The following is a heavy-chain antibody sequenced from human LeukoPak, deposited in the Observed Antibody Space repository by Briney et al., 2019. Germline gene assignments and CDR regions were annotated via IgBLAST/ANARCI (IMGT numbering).Heavy chain of an antibody. CDR2: IYTSGRT. CDR3: ARGGGPGRIAAAGVDY. Sequence: SQTLSLTCTVSGGSISSGSYYWSWIRQPAGKGLEWIGRIYTSGRTNYNPSLKSRVTISVDTSKNQFSLKLSSVTAADTAVYYCARGGGPGRIAAAGVDYWGQGTLVTVSS. D-gene: IGHD6-13*01. CDR1: GGSISSGSYY. V-gene: IGHV4-61*02. J-gene: IGHJ4*02.